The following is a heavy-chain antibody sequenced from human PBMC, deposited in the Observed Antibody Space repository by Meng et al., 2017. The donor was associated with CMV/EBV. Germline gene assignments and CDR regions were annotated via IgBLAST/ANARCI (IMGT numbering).Heavy chain of an antibody. D-gene: IGHD3-22*01. CDR1: GGSISSYY. CDR2: IYYSGST. Sequence: SETLSLTCTVSGGSISSYYWSWIRQPPGKGLEWIGYIYYSGSTNYNPSLKSRVTISVDTSKNQFPLKLSSVTAADTAVYYCARGLRNYYDSSGPAYYFDYWGQGTLVTVSS. J-gene: IGHJ4*02. V-gene: IGHV4-59*01. CDR3: ARGLRNYYDSSGPAYYFDY.